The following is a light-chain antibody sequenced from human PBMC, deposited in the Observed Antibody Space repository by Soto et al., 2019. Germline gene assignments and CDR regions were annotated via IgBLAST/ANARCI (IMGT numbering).Light chain of an antibody. J-gene: IGKJ1*01. V-gene: IGKV1-5*03. CDR3: QQYYTYRT. CDR2: KAS. CDR1: QSISSW. Sequence: DMQMTQSPSILSASVGDRVTITCRASQSISSWLAWYQQKPGKAPNLLIHKASHLESGVPSRFSGSGSGTEFTLTISSLQPDDFATYYCQQYYTYRTFGQGTKVDIK.